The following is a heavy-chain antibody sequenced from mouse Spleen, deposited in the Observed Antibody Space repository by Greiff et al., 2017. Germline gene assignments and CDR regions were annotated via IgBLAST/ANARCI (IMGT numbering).Heavy chain of an antibody. D-gene: IGHD4-1*01. CDR2: IDPSDSET. V-gene: IGHV1-52*01. J-gene: IGHJ3*01. CDR1: GYTFTSYW. Sequence: VQLQQPGAELVRPGSSVKLSCKASGYTFTSYWMHWVKQRPIQGLEWIGNIDPSDSETHYNQKFKDKATLTVDKSSSTAYMQLSSLTSEDSAVYYCARSEDWDWFAYWGQGTLVTVSA. CDR3: ARSEDWDWFAY.